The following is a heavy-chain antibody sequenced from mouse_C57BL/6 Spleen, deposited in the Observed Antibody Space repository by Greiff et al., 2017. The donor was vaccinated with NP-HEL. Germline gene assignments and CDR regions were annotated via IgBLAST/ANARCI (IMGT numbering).Heavy chain of an antibody. V-gene: IGHV1-50*01. J-gene: IGHJ4*01. CDR3: ARREDDYDGYAMDY. D-gene: IGHD2-4*01. CDR1: GYTFTSYW. CDR2: IDPSDSYT. Sequence: QVQLQQPGAELVKPGASVKLSCKASGYTFTSYWMQWVKQRPGQGLEWIGEIDPSDSYTNYNQKFKGKATLTVDTSSSTAYMQLSSLTSEDSAVYYCARREDDYDGYAMDYWGQGTSVTVSS.